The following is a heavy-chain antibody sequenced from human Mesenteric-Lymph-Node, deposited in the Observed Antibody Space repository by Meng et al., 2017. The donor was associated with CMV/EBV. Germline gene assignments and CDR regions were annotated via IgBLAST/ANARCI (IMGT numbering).Heavy chain of an antibody. CDR1: GYTFTIYD. D-gene: IGHD6-13*01. Sequence: SGYTFTIYDIRWVRQATGQGLEWMGWMNPNSGNTGYAQKFQGRVTMTRSTSISTAYMELSSLRSEDTAVYYCARVGKGSSWSGGVDYWGQGTLVTVSS. CDR2: MNPNSGNT. V-gene: IGHV1-8*01. J-gene: IGHJ4*02. CDR3: ARVGKGSSWSGGVDY.